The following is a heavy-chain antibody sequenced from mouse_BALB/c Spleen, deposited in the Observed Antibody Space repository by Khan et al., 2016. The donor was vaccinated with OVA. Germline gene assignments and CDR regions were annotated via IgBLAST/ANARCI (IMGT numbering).Heavy chain of an antibody. CDR1: GYSITSNYA. CDR3: ARGNYYGYAMDY. J-gene: IGHJ4*01. D-gene: IGHD1-1*01. Sequence: EVKLEESGPGLVKPSQSLSLTCTVTGYSITSNYAWNWIRQFPGNKLVWMGYISYSGSTSYNPSLKSRISINRNTSTNQFFLQLSSVTTEDTATYYCARGNYYGYAMDYWGQGTSVTVSS. CDR2: ISYSGST. V-gene: IGHV3-2*02.